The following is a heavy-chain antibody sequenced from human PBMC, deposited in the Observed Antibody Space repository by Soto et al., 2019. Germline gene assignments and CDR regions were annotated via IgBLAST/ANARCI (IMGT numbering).Heavy chain of an antibody. J-gene: IGHJ5*01. CDR3: VTEVFGSGTGRFDS. CDR1: GGSISSGGYY. Sequence: TLSLTCSVSGGSISSGGYYWSWIRQHPGKGLEYIGYIYYSGSTYYNPSLKSRVTTSVDTSKNQFSLKLSSVTAADTAVYYCVTEVFGSGTGRFDSWGQGTLVTVSS. D-gene: IGHD3-10*01. V-gene: IGHV4-31*03. CDR2: IYYSGST.